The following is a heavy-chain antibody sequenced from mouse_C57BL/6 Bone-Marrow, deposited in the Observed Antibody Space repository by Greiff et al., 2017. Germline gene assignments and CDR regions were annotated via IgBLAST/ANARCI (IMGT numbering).Heavy chain of an antibody. D-gene: IGHD1-1*01. J-gene: IGHJ1*03. CDR1: GYTFTSYW. V-gene: IGHV1-69*01. CDR3: ARWVYYGSSGYFDV. Sequence: QVQLQQSGAELVMPGASVKLSCKASGYTFTSYWMNWVKQRPGQGLEWIGEIDPSDSYTNYNQKFKGKYTLTVDKSSSTAYMQLSSLTSWDSAVYYCARWVYYGSSGYFDVWGTGTTVTVSS. CDR2: IDPSDSYT.